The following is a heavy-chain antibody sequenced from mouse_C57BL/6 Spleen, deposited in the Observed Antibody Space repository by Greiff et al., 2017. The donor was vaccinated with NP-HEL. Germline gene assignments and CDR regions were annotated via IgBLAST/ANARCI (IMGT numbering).Heavy chain of an antibody. J-gene: IGHJ3*01. V-gene: IGHV5-6*01. Sequence: EVQVVESGGDLVKPGGSLKLSCAASGFTFSSYGMSWVRQTPDKRLEWVATISSGGSYTYYPDSVKGRFTISRDNAKNTLYLQMSSRKSEDTAMYYCARDGSSPFAYWGQGTLVTVSA. D-gene: IGHD1-1*01. CDR3: ARDGSSPFAY. CDR1: GFTFSSYG. CDR2: ISSGGSYT.